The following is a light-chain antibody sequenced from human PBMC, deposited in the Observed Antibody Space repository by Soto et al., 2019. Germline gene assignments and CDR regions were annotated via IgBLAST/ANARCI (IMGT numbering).Light chain of an antibody. CDR2: DVI. J-gene: IGLJ3*02. V-gene: IGLV2-14*03. CDR3: SSYTTRATGV. Sequence: QSALAQPASVSASPGQSITISCTGTSSDVGAYNYVSWYQHHPGKAPKLMIYDVISRPSGVSNRFSGSKSANTASLTTSGLQADDEADYYCSSYTTRATGVFGGGTKLTVL. CDR1: SSDVGAYNY.